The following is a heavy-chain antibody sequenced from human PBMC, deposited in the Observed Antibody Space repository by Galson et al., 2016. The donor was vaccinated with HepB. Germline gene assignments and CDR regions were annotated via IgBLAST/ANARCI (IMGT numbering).Heavy chain of an antibody. D-gene: IGHD4-17*01. V-gene: IGHV3-30-3*01. Sequence: SLRLSCAASGFTFSSYAMHWVRQAPGKGLEWVAVISYDGNKKYHADSVKGRFTISRDNSKNTLYLQMNSLRAEDTAVYYCARDPHLSDGDYGGDAADNYHYYMDVWGKGTTVTVSS. CDR1: GFTFSSYA. J-gene: IGHJ6*03. CDR2: ISYDGNKK. CDR3: ARDPHLSDGDYGGDAADNYHYYMDV.